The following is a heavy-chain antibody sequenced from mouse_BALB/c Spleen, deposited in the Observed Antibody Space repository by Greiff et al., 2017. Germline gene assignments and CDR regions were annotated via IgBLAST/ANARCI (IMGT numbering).Heavy chain of an antibody. Sequence: EVKLMESGAELVRSGASVKLSCTASGFNIKDYYMHWVKQRPEQGLEWIGWIDPENGDTEYAPKFQGKATMTADTSSNTAYLQLSSLTSEDTAVYYCLHGNQWYFDVWGAGTTVTVSS. CDR3: LHGNQWYFDV. J-gene: IGHJ1*01. CDR2: IDPENGDT. D-gene: IGHD2-1*01. CDR1: GFNIKDYY. V-gene: IGHV14-4*02.